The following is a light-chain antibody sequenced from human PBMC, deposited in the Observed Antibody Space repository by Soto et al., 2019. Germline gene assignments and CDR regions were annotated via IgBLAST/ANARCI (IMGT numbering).Light chain of an antibody. V-gene: IGKV3D-15*01. CDR3: QQRSNWPPIT. CDR2: DAS. CDR1: QSADSK. Sequence: EIVMTQSPATLSVSPGERAIFSCRASQSADSKLAWYQQKLGQAPRLLIYDASTRATGIPARFSGSGSGTEFTLTISILQSEDFAIYYCQQRSNWPPITFGQGTRLEIK. J-gene: IGKJ5*01.